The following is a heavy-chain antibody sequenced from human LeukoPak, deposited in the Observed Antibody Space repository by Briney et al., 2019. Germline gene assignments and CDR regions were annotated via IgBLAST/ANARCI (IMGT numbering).Heavy chain of an antibody. CDR1: GGTFSSYA. D-gene: IGHD3-22*01. CDR3: ARVANYYDSTDHFDY. V-gene: IGHV1-69*01. J-gene: IGHJ4*02. CDR2: IIPIFGTA. Sequence: SVKVSCKASGGTFSSYAISWVRQAPGQGLEWVGGIIPIFGTANYAQKFQGRVTITADESTSTAYKELSSLRSEDTAVYYCARVANYYDSTDHFDYWGQGTLVTVSS.